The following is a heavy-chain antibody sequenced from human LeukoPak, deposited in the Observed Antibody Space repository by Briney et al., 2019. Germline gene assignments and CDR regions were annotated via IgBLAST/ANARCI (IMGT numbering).Heavy chain of an antibody. CDR3: AKGGRGNYFDY. J-gene: IGHJ4*02. V-gene: IGHV3-9*01. CDR2: ISWNSGSI. CDR1: GFTFDDYA. D-gene: IGHD3-10*01. Sequence: PGGSLRLSCAASGFTFDDYAMHWVRQAPGKGLEWVSGISWNSGSIGYADSVKGRFTISRDNAKNSLYLQMNSLRAGDTAVYYCAKGGRGNYFDYWGQGTLVTVSS.